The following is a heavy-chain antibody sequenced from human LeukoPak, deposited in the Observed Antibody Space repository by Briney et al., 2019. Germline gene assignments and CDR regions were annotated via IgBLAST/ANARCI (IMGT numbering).Heavy chain of an antibody. CDR3: ARGVDTAMVTDYMDV. V-gene: IGHV1-2*06. J-gene: IGHJ6*03. CDR2: INPNRGGT. Sequence: ASVKVSCKASGYTFTGYYMHWVRQAPGQGLEWMGRINPNRGGTNYAQKFQGRLNMTRDTPISTAYMEVSRLRSDDKAVYYCARGVDTAMVTDYMDVWGKGTTVTVSS. CDR1: GYTFTGYY. D-gene: IGHD5-18*01.